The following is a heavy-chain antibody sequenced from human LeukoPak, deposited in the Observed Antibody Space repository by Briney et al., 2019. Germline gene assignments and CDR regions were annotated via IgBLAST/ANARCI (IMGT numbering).Heavy chain of an antibody. CDR2: IKQDGSEK. V-gene: IGHV3-7*01. CDR1: GLTFSRYA. J-gene: IGHJ4*02. D-gene: IGHD1-1*01. Sequence: PGGSLRLSCAASGLTFSRYAMSWVRQAPGKGLEWVANIKQDGSEKNYVDSVKGRFTISRDNAKNSLYLQMNSLRAEDTAVYYCRVFAETADYWGPGTLVTVSS. CDR3: RVFAETADY.